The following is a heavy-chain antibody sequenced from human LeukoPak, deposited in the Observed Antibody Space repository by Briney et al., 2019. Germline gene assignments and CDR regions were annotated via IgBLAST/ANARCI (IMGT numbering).Heavy chain of an antibody. CDR3: ARKGEWDMVRGALDY. D-gene: IGHD3-10*01. V-gene: IGHV3-48*03. CDR2: ISNSGTTT. J-gene: IGHJ4*02. CDR1: EFTFSSYE. Sequence: GGSLRLSCAASEFTFSSYEMNWVRQAPGKGPEWVSYISNSGTTTYYADSVKGRFTISRDNAKSSLYLQMNSLRAEDTAVYYCARKGEWDMVRGALDYWGQGTLVTVSS.